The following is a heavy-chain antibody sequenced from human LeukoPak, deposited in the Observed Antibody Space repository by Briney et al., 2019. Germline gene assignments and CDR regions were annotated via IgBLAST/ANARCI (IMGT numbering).Heavy chain of an antibody. J-gene: IGHJ4*02. CDR3: TRDQEGFDY. CDR2: IYPRDGST. CDR1: GYTFTSNY. Sequence: ASVKVSCKASGYTFTSNYIHWVRQAPGQGLEWTGMIYPRDGSTSYAQKFQGRVTVTRDTSTSTVHMELSGLRSEDTAVYYCTRDQEGFDYWGQGTLVTVSS. V-gene: IGHV1-46*01.